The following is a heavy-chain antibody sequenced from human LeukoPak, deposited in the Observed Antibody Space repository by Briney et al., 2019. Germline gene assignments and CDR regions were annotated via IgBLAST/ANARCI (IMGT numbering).Heavy chain of an antibody. Sequence: GGSLRLSCAASGFTFSSYAMSWVRQAPGKGLEWVSAISGSGGSTYYADSVKGRFTISRDNSKNTLYLQMNSLRAEDTAVYYCAKGMCYGDLGLCGYFDYWGQGTLVAVSS. CDR2: ISGSGGST. D-gene: IGHD4-17*01. CDR1: GFTFSSYA. CDR3: AKGMCYGDLGLCGYFDY. V-gene: IGHV3-23*01. J-gene: IGHJ4*02.